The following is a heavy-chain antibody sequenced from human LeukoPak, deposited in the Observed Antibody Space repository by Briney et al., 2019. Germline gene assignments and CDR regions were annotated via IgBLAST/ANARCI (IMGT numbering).Heavy chain of an antibody. CDR1: GFTFSDYY. CDR3: ARDTNYVDTAMVEDY. V-gene: IGHV3-11*01. Sequence: GGSLRLSCAASGFTFSDYYMSWIRQAPGKGLEWASYISSSGSTIYYADSVKGRFTISRDNAKNSLYLQMNSLRAEDTAVYYCARDTNYVDTAMVEDYWGQGTLVTVSS. J-gene: IGHJ4*02. CDR2: ISSSGSTI. D-gene: IGHD5-18*01.